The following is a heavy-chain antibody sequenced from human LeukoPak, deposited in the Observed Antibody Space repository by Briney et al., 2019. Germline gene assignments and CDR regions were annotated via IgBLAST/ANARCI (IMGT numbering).Heavy chain of an antibody. D-gene: IGHD3-16*01. J-gene: IGHJ4*02. CDR1: GYTFTGYY. Sequence: GASVKVSCKASGYTFTGYYMHWVRQAPGQGLEWMGWINPNSGDTNYAQNLQGRVTMTTDTSTSTAYMELRSLTSDDTAVYFCARGTVMLSFDYWGQGTLVTVSS. CDR2: INPNSGDT. CDR3: ARGTVMLSFDY. V-gene: IGHV1-2*02.